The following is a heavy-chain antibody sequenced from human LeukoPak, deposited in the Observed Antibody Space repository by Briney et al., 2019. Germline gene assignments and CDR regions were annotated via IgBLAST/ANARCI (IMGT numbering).Heavy chain of an antibody. V-gene: IGHV4-61*01. CDR1: GGSVSSGSYY. J-gene: IGHJ4*02. Sequence: PSETLSLTCTVSGGSVSSGSYYWSWIRQPPGKGLEWIGYIYYSGSTNYNPSLKSRVTISVDTSKNQFSLKLSSVTAADTAVYYCARGNFLPKQYSYGTLIDYWGQGTLVTVSS. CDR2: IYYSGST. CDR3: ARGNFLPKQYSYGTLIDY. D-gene: IGHD5-18*01.